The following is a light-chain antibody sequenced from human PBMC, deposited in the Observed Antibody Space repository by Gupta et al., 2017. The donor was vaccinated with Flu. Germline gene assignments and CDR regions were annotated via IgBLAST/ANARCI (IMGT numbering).Light chain of an antibody. V-gene: IGKV1-33*01. CDR1: QDISNC. CDR2: DAS. CDR3: QQWDNLPFT. Sequence: DIPMTQSPSSLSASVRDRVTITCQASQDISNCLNWYQQKPGKAPKLLIYDASNLEIGVPSRCSGSGSGTDFTFTISSLQPEDVATYYCQQWDNLPFTFGHGTKVNIK. J-gene: IGKJ3*01.